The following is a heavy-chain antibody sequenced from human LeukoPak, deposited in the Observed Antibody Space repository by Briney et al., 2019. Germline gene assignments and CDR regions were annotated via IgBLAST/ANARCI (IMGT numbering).Heavy chain of an antibody. J-gene: IGHJ5*02. CDR3: ARDHCSSTSCYWENWFDP. D-gene: IGHD2-2*01. CDR2: ISAYNGNT. CDR1: GYTFTSYG. Sequence: GASVKVSCKASGYTFTSYGISWVRQAPGQGLEWMGWISAYNGNTNYAQKLQGRVTMTTDTSTSTAYMELRSLRSDDTAVYYCARDHCSSTSCYWENWFDPWGQGTLVTVSS. V-gene: IGHV1-18*01.